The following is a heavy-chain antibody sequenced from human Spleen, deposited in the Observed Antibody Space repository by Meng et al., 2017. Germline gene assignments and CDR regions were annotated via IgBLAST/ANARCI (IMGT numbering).Heavy chain of an antibody. CDR1: GYTFTGYG. D-gene: IGHD3-10*01. CDR3: ARGTPGRSYSDY. Sequence: QGYLVQSGAAVKKHGASVPVSCKSSGYTFTGYGVSLVRQARGQGLEWMAWLGAHDSDTSHAPKFQGRVTVTADRPTATAYMELRSLRSDDTAVYYCARGTPGRSYSDYWGPGTLVTVSS. CDR2: LGAHDSDT. V-gene: IGHV1-18*01. J-gene: IGHJ4*02.